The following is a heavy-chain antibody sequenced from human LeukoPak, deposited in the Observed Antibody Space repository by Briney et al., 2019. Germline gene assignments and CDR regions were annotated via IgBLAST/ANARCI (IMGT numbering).Heavy chain of an antibody. CDR3: AKDLAVASYY. V-gene: IGHV3-30*18. CDR1: GFTFSRYG. CDR2: ISYDGSNK. D-gene: IGHD6-19*01. Sequence: GRSLRLSCAASGFTFSRYGMHWVRQAPGKGLEWVAVISYDGSNKYYAHSVKARVTISRYHSKNTLYLQMNSLRAEYTAVYYCAKDLAVASYYWGQGTLVTVSS. J-gene: IGHJ4*02.